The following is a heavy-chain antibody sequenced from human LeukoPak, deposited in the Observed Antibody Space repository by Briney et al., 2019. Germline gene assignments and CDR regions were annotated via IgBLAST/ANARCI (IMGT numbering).Heavy chain of an antibody. CDR1: GFTFSDYY. CDR2: ITISRGYT. V-gene: IGHV3-11*03. J-gene: IGHJ6*02. D-gene: IGHD1-26*01. Sequence: PGGSLRLSCAASGFTFSDYYMSWSPQAPGKGLEWRSYITISRGYTNSADSVKGRFTISRDNAKNSLYLQLNSLRAEDTAVYYCARCGTPNNYYYYGLDVWGQGTTVTVSS. CDR3: ARCGTPNNYYYYGLDV.